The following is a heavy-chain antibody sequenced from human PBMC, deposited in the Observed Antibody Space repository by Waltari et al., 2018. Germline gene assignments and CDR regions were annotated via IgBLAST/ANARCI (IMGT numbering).Heavy chain of an antibody. J-gene: IGHJ6*02. CDR2: IHYSGST. V-gene: IGHV4-59*01. D-gene: IGHD6-25*01. CDR3: AREGGAAPYAVDV. CDR1: GGSISGSY. Sequence: QVQLQESGPGLVKPSETLSLTCTVSGGSISGSYWSWIRQPPGKGLEWIGYIHYSGSTNFNPSLKSRVTISEDTSKNQFSLKLTSVTAADTAVYYCAREGGAAPYAVDVWGQGTTVTVSS.